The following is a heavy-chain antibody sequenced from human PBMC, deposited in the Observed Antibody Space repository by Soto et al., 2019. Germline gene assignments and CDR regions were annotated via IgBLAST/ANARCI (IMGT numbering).Heavy chain of an antibody. CDR2: INPSGGST. D-gene: IGHD4-17*01. V-gene: IGHV1-46*01. Sequence: QVQLVQSGAEVKKPGASVKVSCKASGYTFTSYYMHWVRQAPGQGLEWMGIINPSGGSTSYAQKFQGRVNMPRATSTSTVYMELSSLRSEDTAVYYCARARMTTVVKDGMDVWGQGTTVTVSS. CDR3: ARARMTTVVKDGMDV. J-gene: IGHJ6*02. CDR1: GYTFTSYY.